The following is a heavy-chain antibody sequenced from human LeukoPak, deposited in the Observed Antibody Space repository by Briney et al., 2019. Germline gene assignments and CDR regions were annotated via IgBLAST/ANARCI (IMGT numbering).Heavy chain of an antibody. CDR1: GFTFTSYS. J-gene: IGHJ5*02. Sequence: GESLRLSCSASGFTFTSYSMNWVRQAPGKGPEWVSYISTSSRTIYYADSVKGRFTISRDNAKNSLYLPMDSLRDEDTAVYYCARDSYGDYVLDHWGQGSLVTVSS. D-gene: IGHD4-17*01. CDR3: ARDSYGDYVLDH. CDR2: ISTSSRTI. V-gene: IGHV3-48*02.